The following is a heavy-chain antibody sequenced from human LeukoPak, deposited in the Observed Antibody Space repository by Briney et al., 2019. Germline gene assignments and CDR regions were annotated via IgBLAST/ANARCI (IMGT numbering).Heavy chain of an antibody. Sequence: GGSLRLSYAASGFTFSSDAMHWVRQAPGKGLEWVAVISYDGSNKYYADSVKGRFTISRDNSKNTLYLQMNSLRAEDTAVYYCARGPYRGAGYFSYFQHWGQGTLVTVSS. CDR1: GFTFSSDA. J-gene: IGHJ1*01. V-gene: IGHV3-30-3*01. D-gene: IGHD3-9*01. CDR3: ARGPYRGAGYFSYFQH. CDR2: ISYDGSNK.